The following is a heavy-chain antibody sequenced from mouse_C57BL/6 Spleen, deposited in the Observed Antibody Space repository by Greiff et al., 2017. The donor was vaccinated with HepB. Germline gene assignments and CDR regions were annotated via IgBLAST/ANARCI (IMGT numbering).Heavy chain of an antibody. D-gene: IGHD1-1*01. CDR1: GFNIKDDY. J-gene: IGHJ3*01. CDR3: TEYYGSSYGAY. Sequence: EVQLQQSGAELVRPGASVKLSCTASGFNIKDDYMHWVKQRPEQGLEWIGWIDPENGDTEYASKFQGKATITEDTSSNTAYLQLSSLTSEDTAVYYCTEYYGSSYGAYWGQGTLVTVSA. CDR2: IDPENGDT. V-gene: IGHV14-4*01.